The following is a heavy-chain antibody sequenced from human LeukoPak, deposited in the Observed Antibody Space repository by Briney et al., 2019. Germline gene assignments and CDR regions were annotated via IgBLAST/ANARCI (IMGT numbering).Heavy chain of an antibody. V-gene: IGHV4-39*01. D-gene: IGHD3-10*01. CDR3: ARCISMVRGVIRPPDY. CDR2: IYYSGSA. Sequence: SETLSLTCSVSGGSISSSSYHWGWIRQSPGKGLEWIGSIYYSGSAYYNPSLKSRLTISVDTSRNQFSLKLSSVTAADTAVYYCARCISMVRGVIRPPDYWGQGTLVTVSS. CDR1: GGSISSSSYH. J-gene: IGHJ4*02.